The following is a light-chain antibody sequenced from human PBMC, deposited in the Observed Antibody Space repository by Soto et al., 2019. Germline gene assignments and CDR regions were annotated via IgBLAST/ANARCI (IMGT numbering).Light chain of an antibody. J-gene: IGLJ1*01. Sequence: QSALTQPASVSGSPGPSITISCTGTNSDVGRYNYVSWYQQQPGKAPKLMIYEVSNRPSGVSNRFSGSKSGNTASLTISGLQAEDEADYYCSSYTTSSTAYVFGIGTKVTVL. CDR1: NSDVGRYNY. CDR3: SSYTTSSTAYV. V-gene: IGLV2-14*01. CDR2: EVS.